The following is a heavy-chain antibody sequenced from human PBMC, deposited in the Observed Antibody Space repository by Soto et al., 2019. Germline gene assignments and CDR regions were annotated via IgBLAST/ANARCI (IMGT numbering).Heavy chain of an antibody. D-gene: IGHD6-19*01. CDR2: INPNSGGT. CDR1: GYTFTGYY. Sequence: GASVKVSCKASGYTFTGYYMHCVRQAPGQGLEWMGWINPNSGGTNYAQKFQGRVTMTRDTSISTAYMELSRLRSDDTAVYYCARDKGVAATPEYYFDYWGQGTLVTVSS. V-gene: IGHV1-2*02. CDR3: ARDKGVAATPEYYFDY. J-gene: IGHJ4*02.